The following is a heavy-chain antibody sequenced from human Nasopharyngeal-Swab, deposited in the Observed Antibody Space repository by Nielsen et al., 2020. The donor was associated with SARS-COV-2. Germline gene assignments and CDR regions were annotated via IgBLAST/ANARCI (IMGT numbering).Heavy chain of an antibody. J-gene: IGHJ4*02. D-gene: IGHD2-15*01. V-gene: IGHV5-51*01. Sequence: GGSLRLSCKGSGYSFTSYWIGWVRQMPGKGLEWMGSIYPGDSDTRYSPYFQGQVTISADKSISTAYLQWSSLKASDTAMYYCARRVGYCSGGSCYFDYWGQGTLVTVSS. CDR2: IYPGDSDT. CDR1: GYSFTSYW. CDR3: ARRVGYCSGGSCYFDY.